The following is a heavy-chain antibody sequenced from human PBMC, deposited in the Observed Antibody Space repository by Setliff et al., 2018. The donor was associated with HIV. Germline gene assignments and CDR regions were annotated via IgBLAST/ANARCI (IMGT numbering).Heavy chain of an antibody. CDR2: MNPNSGGA. V-gene: IGHV1-2*02. J-gene: IGHJ6*03. Sequence: ASVKVSCKVYGYTLSELSIHWVRQAPGQGLEWMGWMNPNSGGANSARMFQGKINMTRDSSINTAYLELSNLTYDDSAIYYCARKRRDYYGSGSYFGFYFYYHMDVWGQGTTVTVS. CDR3: ARKRRDYYGSGSYFGFYFYYHMDV. D-gene: IGHD3-10*01. CDR1: GYTLSELS.